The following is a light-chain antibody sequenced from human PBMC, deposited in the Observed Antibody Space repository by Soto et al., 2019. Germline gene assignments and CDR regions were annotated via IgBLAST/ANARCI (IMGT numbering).Light chain of an antibody. V-gene: IGLV1-47*02. CDR2: SNN. CDR3: GTWDSSLSAVV. J-gene: IGLJ2*01. Sequence: QLVLTQPPSASGTPGQSVTISCSGSTSNIGSNYVSWYQQLPGTAPKLLIYSNNQRPSGVPDRFSGSKSGTSASLAISGLRSEDEADYYCGTWDSSLSAVVFGGGTKLTVL. CDR1: TSNIGSNY.